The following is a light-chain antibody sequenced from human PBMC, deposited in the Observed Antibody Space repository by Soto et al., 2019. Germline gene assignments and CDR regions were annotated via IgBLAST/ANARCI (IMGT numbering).Light chain of an antibody. J-gene: IGLJ2*01. CDR2: LNNDGSH. CDR1: SRHSSYA. CDR3: QTGGTGMV. Sequence: QLVLTQPPSASASLGASVKLTCTLSSRHSSYAIAWHQHQPEKGPRYLMKLNNDGSHIRGDGIPDRFSGSTSGAERYLTISTLQSEDEGDYYCQTGGTGMVFGGGTKLTVL. V-gene: IGLV4-69*01.